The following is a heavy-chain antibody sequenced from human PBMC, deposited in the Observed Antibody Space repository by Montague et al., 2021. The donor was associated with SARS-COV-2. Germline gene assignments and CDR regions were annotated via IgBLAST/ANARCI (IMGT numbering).Heavy chain of an antibody. J-gene: IGHJ4*02. CDR1: GDSIRNSDWT. Sequence: SETLSLTCTVSGDSIRNSDWTWGWVRQPPGKGLEWIGNIYNGGTTFYXPTLKSRVTIYVDKYKNQFSLKLSSVTAADTAVYYCATRTRYPQNDFGFWGQGTLVTVSS. CDR2: IYNGGTT. V-gene: IGHV4-39*01. D-gene: IGHD2-15*01. CDR3: ATRTRYPQNDFGF.